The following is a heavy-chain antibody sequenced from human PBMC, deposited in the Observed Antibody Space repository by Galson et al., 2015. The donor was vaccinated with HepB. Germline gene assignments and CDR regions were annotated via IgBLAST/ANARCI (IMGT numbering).Heavy chain of an antibody. J-gene: IGHJ4*02. CDR3: ARGFGGTYGH. CDR2: INEDGSER. D-gene: IGHD3-16*01. V-gene: IGHV3-7*03. CDR1: GFPFTKYW. Sequence: SLRLSCAVSGFPFTKYWMTWIRQTPARGLEWMANINEDGSERHYVDSVRGRFSISRDNLKNSVFLQMDSLRAEDTAVYYCARGFGGTYGHWGQGTLVSVSS.